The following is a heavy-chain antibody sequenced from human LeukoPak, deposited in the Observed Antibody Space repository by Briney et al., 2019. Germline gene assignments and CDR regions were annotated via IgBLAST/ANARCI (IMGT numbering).Heavy chain of an antibody. CDR3: ARDYEWLVGTYYFPGFGF. D-gene: IGHD6-19*01. CDR1: GFTFSDYY. J-gene: IGHJ4*02. V-gene: IGHV3-11*06. CDR2: ISSSSSYK. Sequence: PGVSLRLSCAATGFTFSDYYMSWIRQAPGKGREGVSYISSSSSYKNYEDSVKGRFTISRDNAKNSLYLQMNSLRAEDTAVYYCARDYEWLVGTYYFPGFGFWGQGTLVTVSS.